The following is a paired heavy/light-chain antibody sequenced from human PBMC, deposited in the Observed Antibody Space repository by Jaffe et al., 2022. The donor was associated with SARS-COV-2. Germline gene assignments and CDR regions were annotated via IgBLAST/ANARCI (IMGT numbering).Heavy chain of an antibody. CDR2: IGLGGSGA. CDR1: GFTFSRHT. V-gene: IGHV3-23*04. CDR3: ATDSNWEPNC. J-gene: IGHJ4*02. Sequence: EMHLVESGGGFVQPGGSLRLSCAASGFTFSRHTMIWVRQAPGKGLEWVSGIGLGGSGATYADSVKGRVTISRDDSKSTLYLQMDSLRAEDTAIYYCATDSNWEPNCWGLGTLVTVSS. D-gene: IGHD7-27*01.
Light chain of an antibody. CDR1: QSLVYSDGRTF. CDR3: MQGTHWPNT. J-gene: IGKJ2*01. V-gene: IGKV2-30*01. CDR2: QVS. Sequence: VVLTQSPLSLPVTLGQPASISCRSSQSLVYSDGRTFLHWFHQRPGQSPRRLIYQVSNRDSGVPDRFRGSGSGTDFTLKISRVEAEDVGVYYCMQGTHWPNTFGQGTKLEI.